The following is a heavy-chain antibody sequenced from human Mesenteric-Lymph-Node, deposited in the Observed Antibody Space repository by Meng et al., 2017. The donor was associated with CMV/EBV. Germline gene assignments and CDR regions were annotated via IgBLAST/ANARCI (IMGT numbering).Heavy chain of an antibody. CDR3: AKERNLGYCSSTSCYTHFDY. CDR1: GFTFSSYA. V-gene: IGHV3-23*01. D-gene: IGHD2-2*02. CDR2: ISGSGGST. Sequence: GESLKISCAASGFTFSSYAMSWVRQAPGKRLEWVSAISGSGGSTYYADSVKGRFTISRDNSKNTLYLQMNSLRAEDTAVYYCAKERNLGYCSSTSCYTHFDYWGQGTLVTVSS. J-gene: IGHJ4*02.